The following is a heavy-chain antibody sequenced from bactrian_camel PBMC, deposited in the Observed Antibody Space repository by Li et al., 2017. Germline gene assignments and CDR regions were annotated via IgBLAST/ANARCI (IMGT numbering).Heavy chain of an antibody. J-gene: IGHJ4*01. CDR2: IGIDGTT. CDR3: AADSGWAAYCSLVRGSGYEYHY. Sequence: LALSCVATEYTYNSYCMAWFRQSPQTSWLERERVARIGIDGTTTYADSVKGRFTISRDNAKNAVYLQMNSLKPEDTAMYYCAADSGWAAYCSLVRGSGYEYHYWGQGTQVTVS. CDR1: EYTYNSYC. V-gene: IGHV3S63*01. D-gene: IGHD3*01.